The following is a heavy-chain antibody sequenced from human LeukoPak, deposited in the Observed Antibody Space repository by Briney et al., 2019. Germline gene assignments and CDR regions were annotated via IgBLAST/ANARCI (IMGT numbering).Heavy chain of an antibody. CDR3: ARDLSYCSSTSCHGMDV. J-gene: IGHJ6*02. CDR1: GGTFSSYA. V-gene: IGHV1-69*13. D-gene: IGHD2-2*01. Sequence: GASVTVSCKASGGTFSSYAISWARQAPGQGLEWMGGIIPIFGTANYAQKFQGRVTITADESTSTAYMELSSLRSEDTAVYYCARDLSYCSSTSCHGMDVWGQGTTVTVSS. CDR2: IIPIFGTA.